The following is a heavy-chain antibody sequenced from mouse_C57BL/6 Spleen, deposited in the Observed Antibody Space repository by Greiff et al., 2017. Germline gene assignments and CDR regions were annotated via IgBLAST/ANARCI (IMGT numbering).Heavy chain of an antibody. V-gene: IGHV7-3*01. Sequence: EVKLVESGGGLVQPGGSLSLSCAASGFTFTDYYMSWVRQPPGQALEWLGFIRNKANGYTTEYSASVKGRFTISRDNSQSILYLQMNALRAEDSATYYCARTRSYAMDYWGQGTSVTVSS. D-gene: IGHD1-1*01. CDR2: IRNKANGYTT. CDR1: GFTFTDYY. CDR3: ARTRSYAMDY. J-gene: IGHJ4*01.